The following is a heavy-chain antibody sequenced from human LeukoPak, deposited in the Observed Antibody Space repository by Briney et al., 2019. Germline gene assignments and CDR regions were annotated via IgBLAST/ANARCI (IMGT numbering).Heavy chain of an antibody. V-gene: IGHV3-30-3*01. CDR1: GFTFSSYA. CDR3: ARDHCSSTSCYIRFFDY. D-gene: IGHD2-2*02. Sequence: PGRSLRLSCAASGFTFSSYAMHWVRQAPGKGLEWVAVISYDGSNKYYADSVKGRFTISGDNSKNTLYLQMNSLRAEDTAVYYCARDHCSSTSCYIRFFDYWGQGTLVTVSS. CDR2: ISYDGSNK. J-gene: IGHJ4*02.